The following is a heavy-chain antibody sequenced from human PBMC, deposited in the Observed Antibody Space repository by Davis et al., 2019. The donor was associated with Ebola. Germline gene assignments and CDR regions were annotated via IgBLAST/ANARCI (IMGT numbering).Heavy chain of an antibody. V-gene: IGHV1-18*01. CDR2: ISAYNGNT. CDR1: GYSFTSYG. J-gene: IGHJ6*02. Sequence: ASVKVSCKASGYSFTSYGISWVRQAPGQGLEWMGWISAYNGNTNYAQKLQGRVTMTTDTSTSTAYMELRSLRSDDTAVYYCARDAYCTGGVCYTTGYYYYGMDVWGQGTTVTFSS. D-gene: IGHD2-8*02. CDR3: ARDAYCTGGVCYTTGYYYYGMDV.